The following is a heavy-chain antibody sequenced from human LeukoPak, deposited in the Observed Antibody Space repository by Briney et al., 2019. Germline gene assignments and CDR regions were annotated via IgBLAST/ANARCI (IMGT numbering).Heavy chain of an antibody. V-gene: IGHV1-46*01. CDR1: GYSFSTHW. CDR3: ARVPGVYYDRLTGYGSGWFDP. CDR2: INPSGGFT. Sequence: ASVTVSCTASGYSFSTHWMHWVRQAPGQGLEWMGLINPSGGFTSYAQTLQGRVTVTRDMSTSTVYMELSNLRSEDTAVYYCARVPGVYYDRLTGYGSGWFDPWGQGTVVTVSS. D-gene: IGHD3-9*01. J-gene: IGHJ5*02.